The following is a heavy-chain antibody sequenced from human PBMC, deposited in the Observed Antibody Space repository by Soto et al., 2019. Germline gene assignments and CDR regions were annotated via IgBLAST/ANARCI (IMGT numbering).Heavy chain of an antibody. CDR2: MSHSGGT. CDR1: GGFVSSGNYY. CDR3: ARVERGTATTVVDAFDI. V-gene: IGHV4-34*01. J-gene: IGHJ3*02. Sequence: QEQLQQWGAGLLKPSETLSLTCAVYGGFVSSGNYYWSWIRQPPGKGLEWIGEMSHSGGTHFNPSLKSRVTISVDTSKNQFSLKMSSVTAADTALYYCARVERGTATTVVDAFDIWGPGTMVTVSS. D-gene: IGHD1-1*01.